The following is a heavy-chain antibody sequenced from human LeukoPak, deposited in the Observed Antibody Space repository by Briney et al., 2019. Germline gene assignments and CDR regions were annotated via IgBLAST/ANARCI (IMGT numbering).Heavy chain of an antibody. CDR2: ISTYNANT. Sequence: GASVKVSCKASGYTFTSYGISWVRQAPGQGLEWMGWISTYNANTHYAQKLQGRVTMTTDTSTSTAYMELRSLRSDDTAVYYCARSSLAVAGSVFDYWGQGTLVTVSS. J-gene: IGHJ4*02. CDR3: ARSSLAVAGSVFDY. V-gene: IGHV1-18*01. CDR1: GYTFTSYG. D-gene: IGHD6-19*01.